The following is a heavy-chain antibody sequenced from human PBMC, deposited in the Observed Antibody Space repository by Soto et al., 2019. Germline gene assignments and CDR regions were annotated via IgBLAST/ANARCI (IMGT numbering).Heavy chain of an antibody. D-gene: IGHD5-12*01. CDR3: ARLRRWLQSARYGMDV. CDR2: IYYSGST. CDR1: GGSISSGDYY. J-gene: IGHJ6*02. Sequence: QVQLQESGPGLVKPSQTLSLTCTVSGGSISSGDYYWSWIRQPPGKGLEWIGYIYYSGSTYYNPSLTSRVTISVDTSKNQFSLKLSSVTAADTAVYYCARLRRWLQSARYGMDVWGQGTTVTVSS. V-gene: IGHV4-30-4*01.